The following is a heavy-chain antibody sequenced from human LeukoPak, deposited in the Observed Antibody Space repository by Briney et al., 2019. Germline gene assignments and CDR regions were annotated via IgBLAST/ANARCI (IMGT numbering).Heavy chain of an antibody. V-gene: IGHV3-7*01. J-gene: IGHJ4*02. CDR3: ARGGMVRWRY. Sequence: GGSLRLSCAASGFTFSSYWMSWVRQAPGKGLEWVASIKEDGSEKYYVDSVKGRFTISRDNAKNSLYLQMNSLRDEDTAVYYCARGGMVRWRYWGQGTLVTVSS. CDR1: GFTFSSYW. CDR2: IKEDGSEK. D-gene: IGHD3-10*01.